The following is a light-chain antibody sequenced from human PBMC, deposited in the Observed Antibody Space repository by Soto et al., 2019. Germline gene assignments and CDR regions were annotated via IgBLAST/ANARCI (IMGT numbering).Light chain of an antibody. V-gene: IGKV1-16*01. CDR1: QGISNH. CDR2: AAS. CDR3: QQYHSYPLT. J-gene: IGKJ4*01. Sequence: DLQMTQSPSSLSASVGDRVTISCRASQGISNHLAWFQQKPGKAPKSLIYAASSLHSGVPSRFSGSGSGTDFTLTISSLQAEVLATCYCQQYHSYPLTFAGGTKVEIK.